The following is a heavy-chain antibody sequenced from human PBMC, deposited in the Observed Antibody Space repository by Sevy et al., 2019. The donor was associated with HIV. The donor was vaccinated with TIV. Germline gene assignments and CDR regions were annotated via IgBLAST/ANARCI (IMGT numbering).Heavy chain of an antibody. CDR3: AKISEEYIQTWYPPDY. J-gene: IGHJ4*02. CDR1: GFSFSSYG. Sequence: GGSLRLSCVASGFSFSSYGMHWVRQAPGKGLEWVALISDHGTNKYYGYSVRGRLNVSRDNSRYRLYLQMDSLRAEDTAVYYCAKISEEYIQTWYPPDYWGQGTLVTVSS. D-gene: IGHD5-18*01. CDR2: ISDHGTNK. V-gene: IGHV3-30*18.